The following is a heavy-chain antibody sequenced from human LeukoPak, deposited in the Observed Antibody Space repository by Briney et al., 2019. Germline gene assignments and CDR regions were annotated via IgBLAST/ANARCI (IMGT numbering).Heavy chain of an antibody. Sequence: ASVKVSCKASGYTFTSYDINWVRQATGQGLEWMGWVNPNSGNTGYAQKFQGGVTMTRNTSISTAYMELSSLRSEDTAVYYCARVKYYYDFWSGYYTPGYYYYGMDVWGQGTTVTVSS. CDR1: GYTFTSYD. V-gene: IGHV1-8*01. CDR2: VNPNSGNT. CDR3: ARVKYYYDFWSGYYTPGYYYYGMDV. J-gene: IGHJ6*02. D-gene: IGHD3-3*01.